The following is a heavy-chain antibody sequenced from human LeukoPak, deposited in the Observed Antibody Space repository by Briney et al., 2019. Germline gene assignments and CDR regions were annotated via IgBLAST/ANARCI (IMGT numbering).Heavy chain of an antibody. J-gene: IGHJ4*02. CDR2: INGYGSST. V-gene: IGHV3-74*01. Sequence: GGSLRLSCAASGFTFISYWMHWVRQAPGKGVVWVSRINGYGSSTDFADSVKGRFTISRDHAKNTLYLQMNSLRAEDTAVYYCARDAPGNTALDYWGQGTLVTVSS. CDR1: GFTFISYW. D-gene: IGHD5-18*01. CDR3: ARDAPGNTALDY.